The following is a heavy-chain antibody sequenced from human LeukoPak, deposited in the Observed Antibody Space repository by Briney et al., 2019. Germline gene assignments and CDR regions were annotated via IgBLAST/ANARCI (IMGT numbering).Heavy chain of an antibody. D-gene: IGHD3-16*01. CDR3: ARDYNDYVFYYYYYMDV. V-gene: IGHV3-30*02. Sequence: SGGSLRLSCAASGFNLSPYDMHWVRQAPGKGLEWVAFIRYDGSNKYYADSVKGRFTISRDNSKNTLYLQMNSLRAEDTAVYYCARDYNDYVFYYYYYMDVWGKGTTVTVSS. CDR2: IRYDGSNK. J-gene: IGHJ6*03. CDR1: GFNLSPYD.